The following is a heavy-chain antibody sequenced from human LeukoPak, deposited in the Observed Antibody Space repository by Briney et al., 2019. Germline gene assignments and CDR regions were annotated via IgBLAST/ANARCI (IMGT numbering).Heavy chain of an antibody. J-gene: IGHJ4*02. CDR3: ARNALDSSGYYSYYFDY. Sequence: PGGSLRLSCAASGFTFSSYGMHWVRQAPGKGLEWVAVIWYDGSNKYYADSVKGRFTISRDNSKNTLYLQMNSLRADDTAVYYCARNALDSSGYYSYYFDYWGQGTLVTVSS. CDR2: IWYDGSNK. CDR1: GFTFSSYG. V-gene: IGHV3-33*01. D-gene: IGHD3-22*01.